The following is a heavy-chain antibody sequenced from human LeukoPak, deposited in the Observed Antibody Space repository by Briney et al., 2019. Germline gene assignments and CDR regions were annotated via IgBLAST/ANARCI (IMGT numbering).Heavy chain of an antibody. V-gene: IGHV4-61*02. D-gene: IGHD1-26*01. CDR1: GGSISSGNYY. Sequence: SETLSLTCTVSGGSISSGNYYWTWIRQPAGKGLELIGRIYTSGSTSYNPSLKSRVTMSLDASKNQFSLELNSVTPADTAVYYCARGGNYWPQWWFDPWGRGTLVSVSS. J-gene: IGHJ5*02. CDR3: ARGGNYWPQWWFDP. CDR2: IYTSGST.